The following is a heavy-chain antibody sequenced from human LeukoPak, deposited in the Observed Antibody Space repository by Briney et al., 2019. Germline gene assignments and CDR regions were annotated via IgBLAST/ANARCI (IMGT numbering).Heavy chain of an antibody. Sequence: SETLSLTCAVYGGSFSGYYWSWIRQPPGKGLEWIGEINHSGSTNYNPSLKSRVTISVDTSKNQFSLKLSSVTAADTAVYYCTRVFYCSGGSCFGMDVWGQGTTVTVSS. CDR1: GGSFSGYY. CDR3: TRVFYCSGGSCFGMDV. CDR2: INHSGST. D-gene: IGHD2-15*01. J-gene: IGHJ6*02. V-gene: IGHV4-34*01.